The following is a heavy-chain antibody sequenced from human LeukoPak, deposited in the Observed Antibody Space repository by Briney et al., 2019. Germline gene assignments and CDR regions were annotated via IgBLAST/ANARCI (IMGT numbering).Heavy chain of an antibody. J-gene: IGHJ5*02. D-gene: IGHD2-2*02. CDR2: VHTIGAT. CDR1: GGSISSGSYY. V-gene: IGHV4-61*02. CDR3: ARGNDYTDFDL. Sequence: KSSETLPLTCTVSGGSISSGSYYWSWIRQPAGKGLEWIGRVHTIGATDYNPSLRSRVAISMDTSKNQFVLKLNSVTAADTAVYYCARGNDYTDFDLWGQGTLVTVSS.